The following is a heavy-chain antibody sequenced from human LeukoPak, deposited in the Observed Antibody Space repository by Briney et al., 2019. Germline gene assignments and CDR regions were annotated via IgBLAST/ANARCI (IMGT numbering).Heavy chain of an antibody. CDR1: GFTFSSYS. Sequence: GGSLRLSCAASGFTFSSYSMNWVRQAPGKGLEWVSSISSSSSYIYYADSVKGRFTISRDNAKNSLYLQMNSLRAEDTAVYYCARAYYYGSSGYYPFDYWGQGTLVTVSS. V-gene: IGHV3-21*01. CDR3: ARAYYYGSSGYYPFDY. J-gene: IGHJ4*02. D-gene: IGHD3-22*01. CDR2: ISSSSSYI.